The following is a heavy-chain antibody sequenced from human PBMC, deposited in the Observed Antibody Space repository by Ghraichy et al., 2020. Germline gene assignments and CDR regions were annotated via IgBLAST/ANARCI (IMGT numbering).Heavy chain of an antibody. CDR1: GFTFRDFG. Sequence: GGSLRLSCITSGFTFRDFGVSWVRQTPEKGLEWISFIKSKIYGETIEYAASVKGRFIISRDDSKGIAYLQMNSLKTEDTAVYYCTRSHYDNSVYFFDFWGQGTLVTVSS. V-gene: IGHV3-49*04. J-gene: IGHJ4*02. D-gene: IGHD3-22*01. CDR2: IKSKIYGETI. CDR3: TRSHYDNSVYFFDF.